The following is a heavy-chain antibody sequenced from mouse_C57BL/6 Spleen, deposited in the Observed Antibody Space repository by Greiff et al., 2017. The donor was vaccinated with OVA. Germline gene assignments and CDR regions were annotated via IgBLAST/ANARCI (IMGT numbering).Heavy chain of an antibody. Sequence: SGAELVKPGASVKMSCKASGYTFTTYPIEWMKQTHGKSLEWIGNFHPYNDDTKYNEKFKGNATLTVEKSSSTVYLERSRLTSDDSAVYYCARGGLRYYAMDYGGQGTSVTGSS. CDR3: ARGGLRYYAMDY. CDR2: FHPYNDDT. V-gene: IGHV1-47*01. J-gene: IGHJ4*01. D-gene: IGHD2-2*01. CDR1: GYTFTTYP.